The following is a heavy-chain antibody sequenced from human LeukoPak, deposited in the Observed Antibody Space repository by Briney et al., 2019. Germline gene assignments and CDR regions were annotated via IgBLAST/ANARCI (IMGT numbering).Heavy chain of an antibody. J-gene: IGHJ5*02. D-gene: IGHD3-22*01. V-gene: IGHV1-3*01. Sequence: ASVKVSCKASGYTFTSYAMHWVRQAPGQRLEWMGWINAGNGNTKYSQKFQGRVTITRDTSASTAYMELSSLRSEDTAVYYCAIDQTLYYYDSSGYSTNWFDPWGQGTLVTVSS. CDR2: INAGNGNT. CDR1: GYTFTSYA. CDR3: AIDQTLYYYDSSGYSTNWFDP.